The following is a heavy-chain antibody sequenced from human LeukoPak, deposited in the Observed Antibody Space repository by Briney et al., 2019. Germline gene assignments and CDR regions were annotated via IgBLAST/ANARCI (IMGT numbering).Heavy chain of an antibody. CDR2: IKAYNGNT. J-gene: IGHJ3*02. Sequence: ASVKVSCKASGYTFTSYGISWVRQAPGQGLEWVGWIKAYNGNTNYAQKLQGRVTMTRDTSISTAYMELSRLRSDDTAVYYCARFGTKIQLRFLEWSLSLDIWGQGTMVTVSS. V-gene: IGHV1-18*01. D-gene: IGHD3-3*01. CDR3: ARFGTKIQLRFLEWSLSLDI. CDR1: GYTFTSYG.